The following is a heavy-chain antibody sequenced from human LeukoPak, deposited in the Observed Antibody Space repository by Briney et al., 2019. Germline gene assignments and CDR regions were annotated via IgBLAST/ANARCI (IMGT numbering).Heavy chain of an antibody. D-gene: IGHD6-19*01. Sequence: ASVKVSCMASGYTFTSYGISWVRHAPGQGLEWMGWISAYNGNTNYAQKLEGRVTMTTDTSTSTAYMELRSLRSDDTAVYYCAATEQWLTDYWGQGTLVTVSS. V-gene: IGHV1-18*01. CDR3: AATEQWLTDY. CDR1: GYTFTSYG. CDR2: ISAYNGNT. J-gene: IGHJ4*02.